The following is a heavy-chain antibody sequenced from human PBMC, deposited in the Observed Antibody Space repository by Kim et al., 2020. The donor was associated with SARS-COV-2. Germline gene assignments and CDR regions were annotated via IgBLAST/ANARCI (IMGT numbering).Heavy chain of an antibody. CDR3: ARDRPYYYDSSGYY. D-gene: IGHD3-22*01. J-gene: IGHJ4*02. Sequence: ADSVKGRFTISRDNAKNSLYLQMNSLRDEDTAVYYCARDRPYYYDSSGYYWGQGTLVTVSS. V-gene: IGHV3-48*02.